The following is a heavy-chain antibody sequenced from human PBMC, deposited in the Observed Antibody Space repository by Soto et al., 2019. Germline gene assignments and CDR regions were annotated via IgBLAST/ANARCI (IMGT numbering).Heavy chain of an antibody. J-gene: IGHJ6*02. Sequence: SVKVSCKASGGTFSNYAISWVRQAPGQGLEWMGGIIPVFVTANYAQKFQGRVTITADESTTTAYMELSSLRSEDTAVYFCGRDRNPSSAHYYSYGMDVWGQGTTVTASS. D-gene: IGHD3-22*01. CDR2: IIPVFVTA. CDR3: GRDRNPSSAHYYSYGMDV. V-gene: IGHV1-69*13. CDR1: GGTFSNYA.